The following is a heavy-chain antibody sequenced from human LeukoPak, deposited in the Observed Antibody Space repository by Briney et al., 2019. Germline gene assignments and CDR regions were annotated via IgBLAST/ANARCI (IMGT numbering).Heavy chain of an antibody. J-gene: IGHJ6*03. CDR1: GGSFSSYA. CDR3: AGSSRSYYYYYMDV. Sequence: SVKVSCKASGGSFSSYAISWVRQAPGQGLEWMGGIIPILGTANYAQKFQGRATITADESTSTANMELSSLRSEDTAVYYCAGSSRSYYYYYMDVWGKGTTVTISS. V-gene: IGHV1-69*13. CDR2: IIPILGTA.